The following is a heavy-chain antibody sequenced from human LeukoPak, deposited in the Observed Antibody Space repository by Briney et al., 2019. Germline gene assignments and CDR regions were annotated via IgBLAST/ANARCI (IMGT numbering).Heavy chain of an antibody. J-gene: IGHJ6*02. V-gene: IGHV3-33*01. CDR3: VMTTANYYYYGMDV. D-gene: IGHD4-17*01. CDR2: IWYDGSNK. CDR1: GFTFSSYG. Sequence: GSLRLSCAASGFTFSSYGMHWVRQAPGKGLEWVAVIWYDGSNKYYADSVKGRFTISRDNSKNTLYLQMNSLRAEDTAVYYCVMTTANYYYYGMDVWGRGTTVTVSS.